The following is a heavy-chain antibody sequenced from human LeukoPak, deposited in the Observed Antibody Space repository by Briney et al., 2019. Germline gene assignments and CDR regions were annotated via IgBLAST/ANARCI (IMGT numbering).Heavy chain of an antibody. D-gene: IGHD2-2*01. V-gene: IGHV1-69*06. CDR3: ARGPSIYYYYMDV. CDR1: GGIFNSFA. Sequence: ASVKVSCKTSGGIFNSFAISWVRQAPGQRPEWMGRIIPVFDTTNYTQKFQGGVTITADKSTSTAYMELSSLRSEDTAVYYCARGPSIYYYYMDVWGKGTTVTVSS. CDR2: IIPVFDTT. J-gene: IGHJ6*03.